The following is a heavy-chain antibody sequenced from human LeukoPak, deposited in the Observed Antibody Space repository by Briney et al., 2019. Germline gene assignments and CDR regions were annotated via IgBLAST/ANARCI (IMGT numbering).Heavy chain of an antibody. J-gene: IGHJ6*02. CDR1: GGSLSNYY. CDR2: IYSSGCT. V-gene: IGHV4-4*07. CDR3: ARVHSLYYYGLDV. Sequence: SETLSLTCTVSGGSLSNYYWSWIRQPAGKGLEWIGRIYSSGCTNYNPSLKSRVNISVDTSKNQFSLKLSSVTAADTAVYYCARVHSLYYYGLDVWGQGTTVTVSS. D-gene: IGHD5-18*01.